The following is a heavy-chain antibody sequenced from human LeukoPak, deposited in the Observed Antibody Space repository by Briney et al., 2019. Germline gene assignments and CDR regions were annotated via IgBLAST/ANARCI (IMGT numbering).Heavy chain of an antibody. CDR2: ISAYNGNT. J-gene: IGHJ5*02. CDR1: GYTFTGYY. V-gene: IGHV1-18*04. Sequence: ASVKVSCKASGYTFTGYYMHWVRQAPGQGLEWMGWISAYNGNTNYAQKLQGRVTMTTDTSTSTAYMELRSLRSDDTAVYYCARSPRITGTTLSDYNWFDPWGQGTLVTVSS. D-gene: IGHD1-20*01. CDR3: ARSPRITGTTLSDYNWFDP.